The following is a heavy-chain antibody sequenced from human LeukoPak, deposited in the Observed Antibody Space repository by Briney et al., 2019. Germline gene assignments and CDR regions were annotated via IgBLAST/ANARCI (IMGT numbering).Heavy chain of an antibody. Sequence: ASVKVSCKASGYTFTTYDFNWVRQATGQGLEWIGWMNPNSCNTGYAQKFQGRVTMTRNTSISTAYMELSSLRSEDTAVYYCARGPSGDVDGKELDYWGQGTLVTVSS. V-gene: IGHV1-8*01. CDR3: ARGPSGDVDGKELDY. CDR1: GYTFTTYD. J-gene: IGHJ4*02. CDR2: MNPNSCNT. D-gene: IGHD3-10*01.